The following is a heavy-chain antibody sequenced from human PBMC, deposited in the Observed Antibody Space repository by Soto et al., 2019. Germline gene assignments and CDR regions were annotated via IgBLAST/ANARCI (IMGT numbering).Heavy chain of an antibody. CDR1: GYTFTSYA. CDR3: ARDRWTVVVAATPELDY. V-gene: IGHV1-3*01. CDR2: INAGNGNT. Sequence: QVQLVQSGAEVKKPGASVKVSCKASGYTFTSYAMHWERQAPGQRLEWMGWINAGNGNTKYSQKFQGRVTITRDTSASTAYMELSSLRSEDTAVYYCARDRWTVVVAATPELDYWGQGTLVTVSS. D-gene: IGHD2-15*01. J-gene: IGHJ4*02.